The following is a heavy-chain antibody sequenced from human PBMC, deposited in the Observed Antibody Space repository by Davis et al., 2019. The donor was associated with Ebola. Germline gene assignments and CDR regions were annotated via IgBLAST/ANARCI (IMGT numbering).Heavy chain of an antibody. CDR3: VRGRRVGDY. J-gene: IGHJ4*02. V-gene: IGHV3-64D*08. D-gene: IGHD2-2*01. Sequence: PGGSLRLSCSASGFTFSSYAMDWVRQAPGKGLEYVSGISSNGGSTYYADSVKGRFTISRDNSKNTLYLQMSSLRAEDTAVYYCVRGRRVGDYWGQGILVTVSS. CDR1: GFTFSSYA. CDR2: ISSNGGST.